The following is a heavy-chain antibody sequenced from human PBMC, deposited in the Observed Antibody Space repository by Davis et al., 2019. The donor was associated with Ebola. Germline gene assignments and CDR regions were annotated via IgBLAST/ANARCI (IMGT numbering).Heavy chain of an antibody. V-gene: IGHV1-24*01. CDR1: EYTLTELS. Sequence: AASVKVSCKVSEYTLTELSIHWVRQAPGKGLEWMGRFDPEDGERIYAQKFQGRVTITADKSTSTAYMELSSLRSEDTAVYYCASNQYCTNGVCYTRAYGMDVWGKGTTVTVSS. CDR3: ASNQYCTNGVCYTRAYGMDV. D-gene: IGHD2-8*01. J-gene: IGHJ6*04. CDR2: FDPEDGER.